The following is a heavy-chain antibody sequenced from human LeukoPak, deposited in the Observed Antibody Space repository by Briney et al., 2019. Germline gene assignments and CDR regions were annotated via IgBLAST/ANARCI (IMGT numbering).Heavy chain of an antibody. CDR1: GFTFSNYW. D-gene: IGHD2-15*01. CDR2: INSDGSSR. Sequence: GGSLRLSCAASGFTFSNYWMHWVRQAPGKGLVWVSCINSDGSSRSYADSVKGRFTISRDNAKNTLYLQMNSLRAEDTAVYYCARGGYCSGGSCYSSLTTFDMWGQGTMVTVPS. V-gene: IGHV3-74*01. J-gene: IGHJ3*02. CDR3: ARGGYCSGGSCYSSLTTFDM.